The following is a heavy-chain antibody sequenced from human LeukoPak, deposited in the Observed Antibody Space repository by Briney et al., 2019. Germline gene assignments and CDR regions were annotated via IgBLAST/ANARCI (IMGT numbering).Heavy chain of an antibody. CDR3: AKEGYYYDSSGYNYYYGLDV. V-gene: IGHV3-30*18. D-gene: IGHD3-22*01. CDR2: ISYDGSNK. J-gene: IGHJ6*02. CDR1: GFTFSSYG. Sequence: GGSLRLSCAASGFTFSSYGMHWVRQAPGKGLEWVAVISYDGSNKYYADSVKGRFTISRDNSKNTLYLQMNSLRAEDTAVYYCAKEGYYYDSSGYNYYYGLDVWGQGTTVTVSS.